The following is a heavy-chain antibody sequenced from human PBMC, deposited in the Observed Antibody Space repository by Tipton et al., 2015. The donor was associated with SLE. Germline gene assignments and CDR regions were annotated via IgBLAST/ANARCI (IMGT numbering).Heavy chain of an antibody. CDR3: ASDADGCPGNY. D-gene: IGHD1-14*01. V-gene: IGHV3-53*05. Sequence: SLRLSCVASGFPFRSSSMAWVRRAPGRGLEWVSIIYYGARTYSRDSVKGRFTISRDNSKNTLYLQMNSLRAEDTAVYYCASDADGCPGNYWGQGTLVTVSS. CDR1: GFPFRSSS. CDR2: IYYGART. J-gene: IGHJ4*02.